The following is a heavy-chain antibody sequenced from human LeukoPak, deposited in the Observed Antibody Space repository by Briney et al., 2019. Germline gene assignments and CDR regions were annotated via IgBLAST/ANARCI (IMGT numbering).Heavy chain of an antibody. J-gene: IGHJ5*02. D-gene: IGHD5-18*01. V-gene: IGHV1-46*01. Sequence: ASVKVSCKASGYTFTSYYMHWVRQAPGQGLEWMGIINPSGGSTSYAQKFQGRVTMTGDTSTSTVYMELSSLRSEDTAVYYCARGGTAFKPYNWFDPWGQGTLVTVSS. CDR3: ARGGTAFKPYNWFDP. CDR2: INPSGGST. CDR1: GYTFTSYY.